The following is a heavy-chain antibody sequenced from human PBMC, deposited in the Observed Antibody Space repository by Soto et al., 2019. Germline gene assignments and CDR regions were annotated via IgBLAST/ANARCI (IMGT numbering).Heavy chain of an antibody. D-gene: IGHD5-18*01. CDR1: GYTFTSCD. J-gene: IGHJ3*02. Sequence: ASVKVSCKASGYTFTSCDINWVRQATGQGLEWMGWMNPNSGNTGYAQKFQGRVTLTRNTSISTAYMELSSLRSEDTAVYYCASGYRYGAAAFDIWGQGTMVTVSS. V-gene: IGHV1-8*01. CDR2: MNPNSGNT. CDR3: ASGYRYGAAAFDI.